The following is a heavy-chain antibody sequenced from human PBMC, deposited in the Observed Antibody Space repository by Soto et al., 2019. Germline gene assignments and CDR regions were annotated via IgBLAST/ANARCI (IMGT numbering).Heavy chain of an antibody. CDR1: GYRFISYC. Sequence: QVQLVQSGAEVKKPGASVKVSCKASGYRFISYCVHWVRQAPGQGLEWIAVINPANGRTTYAETFHGRITITTDTSASTLFMELSSLRSEDTAVYFCARDISRRQTCYGMAGWGPGTRVTVS. CDR3: ARDISRRQTCYGMAG. CDR2: INPANGRT. V-gene: IGHV1-46*01. J-gene: IGHJ6*01. D-gene: IGHD2-21*01.